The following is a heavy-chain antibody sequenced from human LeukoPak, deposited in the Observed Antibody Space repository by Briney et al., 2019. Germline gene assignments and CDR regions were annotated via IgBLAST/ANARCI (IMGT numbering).Heavy chain of an antibody. D-gene: IGHD6-13*01. Sequence: SETLSLTCTVSGGSISSSSYYWGWIRQPPGKGLEWIGSIYYSGSTYYNPSLKSRATISVDTSKNQFSLKLSSVTAADTAVYYCARRGIAAAGTVNWGQGTLVSVSS. V-gene: IGHV4-39*07. CDR2: IYYSGST. J-gene: IGHJ4*02. CDR3: ARRGIAAAGTVN. CDR1: GGSISSSSYY.